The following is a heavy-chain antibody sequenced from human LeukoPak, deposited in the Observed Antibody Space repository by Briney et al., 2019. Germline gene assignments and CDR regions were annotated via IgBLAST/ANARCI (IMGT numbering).Heavy chain of an antibody. Sequence: PSETLSLTCTVSGGSISSSSYYCGWIRQPPGKGLEWIGSIYYSGSTYYNPPLNSRVTISVDTTKNQFSLKLSTVTAADTAVYYCARTYGDNWFDPWGQGTLVTVSS. D-gene: IGHD4-17*01. CDR1: GGSISSSSYY. J-gene: IGHJ5*02. CDR3: ARTYGDNWFDP. V-gene: IGHV4-39*01. CDR2: IYYSGST.